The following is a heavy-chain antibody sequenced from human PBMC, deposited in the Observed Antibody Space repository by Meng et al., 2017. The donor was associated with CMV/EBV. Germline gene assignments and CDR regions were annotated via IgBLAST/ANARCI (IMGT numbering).Heavy chain of an antibody. CDR2: INSDGSSR. CDR3: AREGNTGIVGAGDY. Sequence: GESLKISCAASGFTFSSYWMHWVRQAPGKGLVWVSRINSDGSSRSYADSVKGRFTISRDNAKNTLYLQMNRLRAEDTAVYYCAREGNTGIVGAGDYWGQGTLVTVSS. J-gene: IGHJ4*02. D-gene: IGHD1-26*01. V-gene: IGHV3-74*01. CDR1: GFTFSSYW.